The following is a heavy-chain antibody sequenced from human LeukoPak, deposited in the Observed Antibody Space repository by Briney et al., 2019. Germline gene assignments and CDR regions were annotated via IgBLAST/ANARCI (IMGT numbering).Heavy chain of an antibody. D-gene: IGHD3-22*01. CDR1: GGSISSYY. Sequence: PSETLSLTCTVSGGSISSYYWSWIRQPAGKGLEWIGRIYTSGSTNYDPSLKSRVTMSVDTSKNQFSLKLSSVTAADTAVYYCARDSSDSSGFDDAFDIWGQGTMVTVSS. CDR3: ARDSSDSSGFDDAFDI. J-gene: IGHJ3*02. V-gene: IGHV4-4*07. CDR2: IYTSGST.